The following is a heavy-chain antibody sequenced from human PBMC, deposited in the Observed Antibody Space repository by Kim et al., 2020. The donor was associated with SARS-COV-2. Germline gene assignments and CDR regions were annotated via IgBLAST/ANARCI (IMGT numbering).Heavy chain of an antibody. CDR2: ISGSGGST. V-gene: IGHV3-23*01. J-gene: IGHJ4*02. CDR3: AKVRFRGPGDY. CDR1: GFTFSSYA. Sequence: GGSLRLSCAASGFTFSSYAMSWVRQAPGKGMEWVSAISGSGGSTYYADSGKGRFPISRDNTKNTLYLQMNSLRAADPAVYYCAKVRFRGPGDYWGQGTLVTVSS. D-gene: IGHD7-27*01.